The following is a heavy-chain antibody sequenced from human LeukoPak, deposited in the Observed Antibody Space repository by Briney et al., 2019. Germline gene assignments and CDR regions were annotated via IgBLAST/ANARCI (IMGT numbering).Heavy chain of an antibody. J-gene: IGHJ6*02. CDR2: ISGSGGST. CDR3: AKVGDCSGGSCYSVTVYYYYGMDV. D-gene: IGHD2-15*01. V-gene: IGHV3-23*01. CDR1: GFTFSSYA. Sequence: GGSLRLSCAASGFTFSSYAMSWVRQAPGKGLEWVSAISGSGGSTYYADSVKGRFTISRDNSKNTLYLQMNSLRAEDTAVYYCAKVGDCSGGSCYSVTVYYYYGMDVWGQGTTVTVSS.